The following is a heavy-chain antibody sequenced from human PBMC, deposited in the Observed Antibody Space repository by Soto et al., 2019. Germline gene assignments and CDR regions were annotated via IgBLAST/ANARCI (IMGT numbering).Heavy chain of an antibody. CDR1: GFTFSSYS. D-gene: IGHD2-2*01. Sequence: GGSLRLSCAASGFTFSSYSMNWVRQAPGKGLEWVSYISSSSSTIYYADSVKGRFTISRDNAKNSLYLQMNSLRAEDTAVYYCAGIRHCSSTSCYDAFDIWGQGTMVTVSS. CDR3: AGIRHCSSTSCYDAFDI. V-gene: IGHV3-48*01. CDR2: ISSSSSTI. J-gene: IGHJ3*02.